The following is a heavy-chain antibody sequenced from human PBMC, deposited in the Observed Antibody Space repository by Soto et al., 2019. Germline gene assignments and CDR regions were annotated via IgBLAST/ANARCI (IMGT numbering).Heavy chain of an antibody. Sequence: SETLSVTCAVYGGSFSGYDWTWIRPPPGTGLEWIGEINHSGSTNYNPSLKSRVTISVDTSKNQFSLKLTSVTAADTAVYYCARDKITGLFDYWGQGTLVTVSS. CDR2: INHSGST. CDR1: GGSFSGYD. CDR3: ARDKITGLFDY. V-gene: IGHV4-34*01. D-gene: IGHD2-8*02. J-gene: IGHJ4*02.